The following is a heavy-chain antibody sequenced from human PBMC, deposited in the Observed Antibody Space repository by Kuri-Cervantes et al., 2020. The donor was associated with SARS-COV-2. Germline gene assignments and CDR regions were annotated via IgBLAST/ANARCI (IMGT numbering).Heavy chain of an antibody. CDR1: GGSISSYY. D-gene: IGHD1-26*01. CDR3: ARGGAIFDY. V-gene: IGHV4-59*12. CDR2: IYYSGST. J-gene: IGHJ4*02. Sequence: GSLRLSCTVSGGSISSYYWSWIRQPPGKGLEWIGYIYYSGSTNYNPSLKSRVTISVDTFKNQFSLKLSSVTAADTAVYYCARGGAIFDYWGQGTLVTVSS.